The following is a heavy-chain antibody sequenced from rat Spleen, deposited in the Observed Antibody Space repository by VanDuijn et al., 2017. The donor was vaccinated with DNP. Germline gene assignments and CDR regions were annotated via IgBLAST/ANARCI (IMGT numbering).Heavy chain of an antibody. Sequence: EVQLVQSGGGLVQPGRSLKLSCAASGFTFSDYFMAWVRQAPTKGLEWVAYINYDGGSTYSGDSVKGRFTISRDNAKNTLHLQMSSLRSEDMATYYCARHVLPLRVWDYWGQGVMVTVSS. CDR1: GFTFSDYF. J-gene: IGHJ2*01. CDR3: ARHVLPLRVWDY. V-gene: IGHV5-22*01. CDR2: INYDGGST. D-gene: IGHD1-4*01.